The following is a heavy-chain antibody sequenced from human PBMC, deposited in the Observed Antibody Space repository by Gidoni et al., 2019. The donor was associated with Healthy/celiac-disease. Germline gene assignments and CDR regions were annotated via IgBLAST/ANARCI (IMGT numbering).Heavy chain of an antibody. Sequence: QLQLQESGPGLVKPSETLYLTCTVSGGSIRSSRYYWGWIRQPPGKGLEWIGSSYYRWSTYYNPALKSRVTISVDTSKNQFSLKLSSVTAADTAVYYCARLGVGRIVGGFRYWGQGTLVTVSS. CDR2: SYYRWST. CDR3: ARLGVGRIVGGFRY. D-gene: IGHD3-22*01. V-gene: IGHV4-39*01. CDR1: GGSIRSSRYY. J-gene: IGHJ4*02.